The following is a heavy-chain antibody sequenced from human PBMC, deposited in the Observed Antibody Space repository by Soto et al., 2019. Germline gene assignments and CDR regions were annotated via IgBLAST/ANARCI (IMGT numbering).Heavy chain of an antibody. D-gene: IGHD3-10*01. CDR1: GGSISSYY. Sequence: QVQLQESGPGLVKPSETLSLTCTVSGGSISSYYWSWIRQPPGKGLEWIGYIYYSGSTNYNPSLKSRVTISVDTSKNPFSLKLSSVTAADTAVYYCARVLNYYGSGSYYNGGYYYYYMDVWGKGTTVTVSS. CDR2: IYYSGST. J-gene: IGHJ6*03. V-gene: IGHV4-59*01. CDR3: ARVLNYYGSGSYYNGGYYYYYMDV.